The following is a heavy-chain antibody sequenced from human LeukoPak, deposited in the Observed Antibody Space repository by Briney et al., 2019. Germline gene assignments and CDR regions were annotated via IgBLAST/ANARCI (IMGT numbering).Heavy chain of an antibody. J-gene: IGHJ5*02. CDR1: GGSISSYY. D-gene: IGHD1-1*01. V-gene: IGHV4-59*01. CDR3: AREGTAGTNLNWFDP. Sequence: SETLSLTCTVSGGSISSYYWSWIRQPPGKGLEWIGYISYSGSTDFNPSLKSRVTISVDTSKNQFSLRLSSVTAADTAVYYCAREGTAGTNLNWFDPWGQGTLVTVSS. CDR2: ISYSGST.